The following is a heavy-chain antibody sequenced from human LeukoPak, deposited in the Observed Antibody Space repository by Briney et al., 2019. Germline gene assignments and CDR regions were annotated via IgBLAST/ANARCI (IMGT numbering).Heavy chain of an antibody. J-gene: IGHJ6*02. Sequence: PGGSLRLSCAGSGFNFDDYAMHWVRHAPGKGLEWVAGITRNSRDIIYVDSVKGRFTISRDNAKNSLYLQMNSLRAEDTAVYYCARDAKSYQLLLLDYYYYYGMDVWGQGTTVTVSS. V-gene: IGHV3-9*01. CDR1: GFNFDDYA. CDR2: ITRNSRDI. D-gene: IGHD2-2*01. CDR3: ARDAKSYQLLLLDYYYYYGMDV.